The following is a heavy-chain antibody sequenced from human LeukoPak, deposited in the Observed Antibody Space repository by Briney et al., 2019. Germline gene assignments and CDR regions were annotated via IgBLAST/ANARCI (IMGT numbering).Heavy chain of an antibody. J-gene: IGHJ3*02. V-gene: IGHV1-24*01. CDR1: GHTLTELS. Sequence: ASVKVSCKVSGHTLTELSMFWVRQAPGKGLEWMGGFDPEDGDTIYAQKFQGRVTMTRDTSISTAYMELSRLRSDDTAVYFCASKWVTYYYNSSAYHYPTDVFDIWGQGTMVTVSS. D-gene: IGHD3-22*01. CDR3: ASKWVTYYYNSSAYHYPTDVFDI. CDR2: FDPEDGDT.